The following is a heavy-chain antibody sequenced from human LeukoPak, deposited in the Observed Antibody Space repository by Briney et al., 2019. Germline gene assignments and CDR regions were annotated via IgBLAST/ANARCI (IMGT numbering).Heavy chain of an antibody. CDR2: IIPIFGIA. Sequence: SVKVSCKASGATFSSYAISWVRQAPGQGLEWMGRIIPIFGIANYAQKFQGRVTITADKSTSTAYMELSSLRSEDTAVYYCARGARIAVAGTDYYYGMDVWGQGTTVTVSS. V-gene: IGHV1-69*04. D-gene: IGHD6-19*01. J-gene: IGHJ6*02. CDR1: GATFSSYA. CDR3: ARGARIAVAGTDYYYGMDV.